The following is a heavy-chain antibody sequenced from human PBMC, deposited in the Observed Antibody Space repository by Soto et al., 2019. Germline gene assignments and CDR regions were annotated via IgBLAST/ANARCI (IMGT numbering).Heavy chain of an antibody. D-gene: IGHD2-2*02. CDR1: GFTFTTYW. J-gene: IGHJ4*02. CDR3: ARTYCSRTTCYNFGW. CDR2: VNQDGSDK. V-gene: IGHV3-7*01. Sequence: EVQLVESGGGLVQPGGSLRLSCAASGFTFTTYWMSWVRQAPGKGLEWVANVNQDGSDKYYVDSVKGRFTISRDNAKNSLYLQMDSLTAEDTAVYFCARTYCSRTTCYNFGWWGQGTLVTVSS.